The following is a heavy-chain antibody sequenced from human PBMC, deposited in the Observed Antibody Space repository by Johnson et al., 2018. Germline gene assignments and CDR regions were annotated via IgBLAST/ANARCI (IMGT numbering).Heavy chain of an antibody. D-gene: IGHD2-2*01. CDR3: AREKRTKHIVVVPGWFDP. V-gene: IGHV4-59*01. CDR2: IYYSGST. J-gene: IGHJ5*02. CDR1: GGSISSYY. Sequence: QVQLQESGPGLVKPSETXSLTCTVSGGSISSYYWSWIRQPPGKGLAWIGYIYYSGSTNYNPSLKSRVTISVDTSQNQFSLKLRSVTAADTAVYYWAREKRTKHIVVVPGWFDPWGQGTLVTVSS.